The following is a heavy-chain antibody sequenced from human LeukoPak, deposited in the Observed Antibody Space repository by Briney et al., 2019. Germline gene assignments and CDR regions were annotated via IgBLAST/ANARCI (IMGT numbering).Heavy chain of an antibody. D-gene: IGHD1-26*01. CDR1: GFTFTNYG. CDR2: ISAYSGNT. V-gene: IGHV1-18*01. Sequence: ASVKVSCKASGFTFTNYGISWVRQAPGQGLEWMGWISAYSGNTSYAQKFQGRVTMTRDTSTSTVYMELSSLRSEDTAVYYCARERTVGATHLVFDYWGQGTLVTVSS. CDR3: ARERTVGATHLVFDY. J-gene: IGHJ4*02.